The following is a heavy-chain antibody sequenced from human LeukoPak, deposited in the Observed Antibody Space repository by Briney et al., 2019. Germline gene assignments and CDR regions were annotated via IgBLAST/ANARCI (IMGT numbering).Heavy chain of an antibody. Sequence: GGSLRLSCAASGFTFDDYAMHWVRQAPGKGLEWVSGISWKSDRIGYADSVKGRFTISRDNAKNSLYLQMNSLRAEDTALYYCAKSGIIQGYYFFYMDFWGKGTTVTVSS. J-gene: IGHJ6*03. CDR1: GFTFDDYA. CDR2: ISWKSDRI. CDR3: AKSGIIQGYYFFYMDF. V-gene: IGHV3-9*01. D-gene: IGHD5-18*01.